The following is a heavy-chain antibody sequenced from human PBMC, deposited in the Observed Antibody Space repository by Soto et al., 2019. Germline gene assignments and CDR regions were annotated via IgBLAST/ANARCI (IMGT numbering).Heavy chain of an antibody. J-gene: IGHJ4*02. V-gene: IGHV3-23*01. Sequence: PGWSLRLSCAASGFTFSSYAMSWVRQAPGKGLEWVSAISGSGGSTYYADSVKGRFTISRDNSKNTLYLQMNSLRAEDTAVYYCAKFAPPPSGSYRYYYFDYWGQGTLVTVSS. CDR1: GFTFSSYA. D-gene: IGHD1-26*01. CDR3: AKFAPPPSGSYRYYYFDY. CDR2: ISGSGGST.